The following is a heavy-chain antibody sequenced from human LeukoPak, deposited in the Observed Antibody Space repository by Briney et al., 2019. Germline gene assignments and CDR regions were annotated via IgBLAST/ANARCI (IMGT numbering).Heavy chain of an antibody. V-gene: IGHV4-59*08. Sequence: SETLSLTCTVSGGSISGYYWSWIRQPPGKGLEWIGYIYNSGSTNYNPSLKGRVTISVDTSKNQFSLKLTSVTAADTAVYYCARHGGKNYNSDPLWYFDLWGRGTLVTVSS. CDR1: GGSISGYY. CDR2: IYNSGST. CDR3: ARHGGKNYNSDPLWYFDL. J-gene: IGHJ2*01. D-gene: IGHD2/OR15-2a*01.